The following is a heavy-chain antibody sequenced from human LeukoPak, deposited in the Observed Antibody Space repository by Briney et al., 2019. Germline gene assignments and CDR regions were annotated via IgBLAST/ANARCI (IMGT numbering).Heavy chain of an antibody. CDR2: IGGSGGST. J-gene: IGHJ4*02. CDR3: AKETSLVVRAYFDY. V-gene: IGHV3-23*01. CDR1: GFTFSSYA. Sequence: PGGSLRLSCAASGFTFSSYAMSWVRQAPGKGLEWVSAIGGSGGSTYYADSVKGRFTISRDNSKNTLYLQMNSLRAADTAVYYCAKETSLVVRAYFDYWGQGTLVTVSS. D-gene: IGHD2-15*01.